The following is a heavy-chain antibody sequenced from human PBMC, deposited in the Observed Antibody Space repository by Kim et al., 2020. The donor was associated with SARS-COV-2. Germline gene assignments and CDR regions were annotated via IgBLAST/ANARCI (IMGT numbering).Heavy chain of an antibody. V-gene: IGHV3-74*01. CDR3: VRDREYCRSTTCWAPGY. J-gene: IGHJ4*02. D-gene: IGHD2-2*01. CDR2: INSDGSGT. CDR1: GFTFSSYW. Sequence: GGSLRLSCAASGFTFSSYWLHWVRQAPGKGLVWVSRINSDGSGTSYADSVKGRFTISRDNAKNTLYLQMNSLRAEDTAVYYCVRDREYCRSTTCWAPGYWGLGTLVTVSS.